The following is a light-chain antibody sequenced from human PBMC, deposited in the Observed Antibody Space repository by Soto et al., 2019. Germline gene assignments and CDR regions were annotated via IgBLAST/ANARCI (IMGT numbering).Light chain of an antibody. V-gene: IGLV2-14*01. CDR3: SSYTSSSTPVV. CDR2: DVS. J-gene: IGLJ2*01. CDR1: SSDVGGYNY. Sequence: QSVLTQPASVSGSPGQSITISCTGTSSDVGGYNYVSWYQQHPGKAPRLMIYDVSNQPSGVSNRFSGSKSGNTASLTISGLPAEHQADYYCSSYTSSSTPVVFAGGTTLTVL.